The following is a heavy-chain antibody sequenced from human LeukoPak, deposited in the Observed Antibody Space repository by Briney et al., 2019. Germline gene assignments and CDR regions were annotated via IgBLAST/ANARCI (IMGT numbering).Heavy chain of an antibody. CDR1: GGSFSGDY. J-gene: IGHJ3*02. CDR2: INHSGST. V-gene: IGHV4-34*01. D-gene: IGHD2-2*01. Sequence: SETLSLTCAVYGGSFSGDYWSWIRQPPGKGLEWIGEINHSGSTNYNPSLKSRVTISVDTSKNQFSLKLSSVTAADTAVYYCARGTMPQAFDIWGQGTMVTVSS. CDR3: ARGTMPQAFDI.